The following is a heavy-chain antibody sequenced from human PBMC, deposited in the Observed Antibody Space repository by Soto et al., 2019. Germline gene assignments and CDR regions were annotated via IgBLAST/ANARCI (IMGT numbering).Heavy chain of an antibody. Sequence: SDTLSLTCSVAGCSIRSYYWNWIRQPPGGGLEWIAYIHYSGVTNYSPSLRGRVSISIDRSNNEFSLKVSSVTAADTAVYYCARDRAEGSSSTPAGGMDVWGPGTTVTVSS. CDR1: GCSIRSYY. J-gene: IGHJ6*02. V-gene: IGHV4-59*01. CDR3: ARDRAEGSSSTPAGGMDV. CDR2: IHYSGVT. D-gene: IGHD6-6*01.